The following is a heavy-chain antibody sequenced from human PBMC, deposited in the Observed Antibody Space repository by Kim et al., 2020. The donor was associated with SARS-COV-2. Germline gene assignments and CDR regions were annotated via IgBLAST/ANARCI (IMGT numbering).Heavy chain of an antibody. CDR1: GYTFTSYD. J-gene: IGHJ6*02. Sequence: ASVKVSCKASGYTFTSYDINWVRQATGQGLEWMGWMNPNSGNTGYAQKFQGRVTMTRNTSISTAYMELSSLRSEDTAVYYCARGVILTGYLYYGMDVWGQGTTVTVSS. V-gene: IGHV1-8*01. CDR3: ARGVILTGYLYYGMDV. D-gene: IGHD3-9*01. CDR2: MNPNSGNT.